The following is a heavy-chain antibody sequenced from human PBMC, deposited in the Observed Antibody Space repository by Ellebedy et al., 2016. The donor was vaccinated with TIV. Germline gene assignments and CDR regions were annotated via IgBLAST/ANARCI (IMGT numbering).Heavy chain of an antibody. J-gene: IGHJ4*02. CDR1: GFTFSRYS. CDR3: ARWDGDLNFDY. Sequence: GGSLRLSCAASGFTFSRYSMNWVRRAPGKGLEWVASINSLGDDIYYADSMKGRFTISRDNAKNSLYLHPNSLRDEDTAVYYCARWDGDLNFDYWGQGTLVTVSS. D-gene: IGHD4-17*01. V-gene: IGHV3-21*01. CDR2: INSLGDDI.